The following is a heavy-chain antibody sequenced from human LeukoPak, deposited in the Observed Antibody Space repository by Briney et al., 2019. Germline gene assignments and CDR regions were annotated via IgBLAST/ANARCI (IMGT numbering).Heavy chain of an antibody. J-gene: IGHJ5*02. CDR2: INAYNGNT. D-gene: IGHD2-15*01. V-gene: IGHV1-18*01. CDR3: ARDYCSGGSCYLVLDP. CDR1: GYTFTSYD. Sequence: ASVKVSCKASGYTFTSYDISWVRQAPGQGLEWMGWINAYNGNTNYAQKLQGRVTMTTDTSTSTAYMELRSLRSDDTAVYYCARDYCSGGSCYLVLDPWGQGTLVTVSS.